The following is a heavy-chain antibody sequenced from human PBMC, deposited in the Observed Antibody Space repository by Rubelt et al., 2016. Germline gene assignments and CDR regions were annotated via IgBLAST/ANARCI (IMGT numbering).Heavy chain of an antibody. CDR2: ISSSSSLI. D-gene: IGHD6-19*01. CDR1: GFTFGGYS. CDR3: ARDGSGSIY. Sequence: VRPGGSLRLSCAASGFTFGGYSMNWLRQAPGKGLEWVSYISSSSSLIYYADSVKGRFTISRDNAKNSLYLQMNSLRAADTAVYYCARDGSGSIYWGQGALVTVSS. J-gene: IGHJ4*02. V-gene: IGHV3-48*04.